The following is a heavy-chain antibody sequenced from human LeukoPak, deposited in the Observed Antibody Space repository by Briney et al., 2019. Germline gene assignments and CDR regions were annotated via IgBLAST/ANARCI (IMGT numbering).Heavy chain of an antibody. D-gene: IGHD3-22*01. V-gene: IGHV1-3*01. J-gene: IGHJ4*02. Sequence: ASVKVSCKAVNDTFSTDGIIWVRQAPGQRLEWMGWINAGNGNTKYSQKFQGRVTITRDTSASTAYMELSSLRSEDTAVYYCARGLLDSSGYYFDYWGQGTLVTVSS. CDR1: NDTFSTDG. CDR3: ARGLLDSSGYYFDY. CDR2: INAGNGNT.